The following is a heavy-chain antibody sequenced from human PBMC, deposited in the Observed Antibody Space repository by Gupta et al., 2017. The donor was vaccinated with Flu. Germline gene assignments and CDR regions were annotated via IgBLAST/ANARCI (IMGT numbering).Heavy chain of an antibody. J-gene: IGHJ4*02. CDR1: GFTFSSYA. D-gene: IGHD1-14*01. Sequence: EVQLLESGGGLVQPGGSLRLSCAASGFTFSSYAMSWVRQAPGKGLEWVSAISGSGGRTPYADSVKCRFTISRDNAKNTLYLLMKRMRAEDTAVYYCARGLSGGTNQDSLAYGGRGRMVTLYS. CDR3: ARGLSGGTNQDSLAY. CDR2: ISGSGGRT. V-gene: IGHV3-23*01.